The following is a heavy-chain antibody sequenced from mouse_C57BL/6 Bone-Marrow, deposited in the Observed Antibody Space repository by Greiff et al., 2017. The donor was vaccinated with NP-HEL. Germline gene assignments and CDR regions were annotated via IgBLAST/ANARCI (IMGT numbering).Heavy chain of an antibody. CDR1: GFSLTSYG. CDR3: ASGLLAY. D-gene: IGHD2-3*01. Sequence: VQVVESGPGLVQPSQSLSITCTVSGFSLTSYGVHWVRQSPGKGLEWLGVIWSGGSTDYNAAFISRLSISKDNSKSQVFFKMNRLQADDTAIYYCASGLLAYWGQGTLVTVSA. CDR2: IWSGGST. V-gene: IGHV2-2*01. J-gene: IGHJ3*01.